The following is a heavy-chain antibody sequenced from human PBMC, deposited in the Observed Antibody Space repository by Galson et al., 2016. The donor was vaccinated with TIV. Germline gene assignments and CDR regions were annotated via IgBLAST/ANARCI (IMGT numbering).Heavy chain of an antibody. V-gene: IGHV3-23*03. J-gene: IGHJ4*02. Sequence: SLRLSCAASGFRFSSFAMGWVRQAPGKGLEWVSGIYGGGNDPFNADSAKGRFTISRDNSKNIVYLQMNSLRAEDSAIYYGAKFSGTYHNQYFFDYWGQGTLLTVSS. D-gene: IGHD5-12*01. CDR3: AKFSGTYHNQYFFDY. CDR2: IYGGGNDP. CDR1: GFRFSSFA.